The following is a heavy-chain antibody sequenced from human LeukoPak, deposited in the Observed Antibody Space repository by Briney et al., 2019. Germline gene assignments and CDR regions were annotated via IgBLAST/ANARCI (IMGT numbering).Heavy chain of an antibody. V-gene: IGHV4-39*07. J-gene: IGHJ4*02. Sequence: SETLSLTCTVSGGSISSSSYYWGWTRQPPGKGLEWIGSIYYSGSTYYNPSLKSRVTISVDTSKNQFSLKLSSVTAADTAVYYCASGSPYLAMTFWGQGTLVTVSS. CDR3: ASGSPYLAMTF. CDR1: GGSISSSSYY. D-gene: IGHD3-3*02. CDR2: IYYSGST.